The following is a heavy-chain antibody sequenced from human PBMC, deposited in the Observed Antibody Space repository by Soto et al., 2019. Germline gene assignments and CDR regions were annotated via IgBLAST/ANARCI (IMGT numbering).Heavy chain of an antibody. CDR3: ARARAVYCSSTSCYADYYYYMDV. J-gene: IGHJ6*03. Sequence: ASVKVSCKASGYTFTSYDINWVRQATGQGLEWMGWMNPNSGNTGYAQKFQGRVTMTRNTSISTAYMELSSLRSEDTAVYYCARARAVYCSSTSCYADYYYYMDVWGKGTTVTVSS. D-gene: IGHD2-2*01. CDR2: MNPNSGNT. V-gene: IGHV1-8*01. CDR1: GYTFTSYD.